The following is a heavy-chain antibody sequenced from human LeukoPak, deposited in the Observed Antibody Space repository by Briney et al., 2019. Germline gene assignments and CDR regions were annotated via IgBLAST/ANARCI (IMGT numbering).Heavy chain of an antibody. CDR2: IYTSGST. V-gene: IGHV4-4*07. J-gene: IGHJ4*02. CDR3: ARRSDRFDY. D-gene: IGHD3-3*01. Sequence: SETLSLPCTVSGGSISRYHWSWIRQPAGKGLEWIGRIYTSGSTNYNPALKSRVTMSVDTSKNQFSLRLSSVTAADTAVYYCARRSDRFDYGGQGTLVTVSS. CDR1: GGSISRYH.